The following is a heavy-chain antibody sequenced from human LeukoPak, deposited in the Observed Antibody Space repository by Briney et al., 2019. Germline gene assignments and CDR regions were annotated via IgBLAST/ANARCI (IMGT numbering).Heavy chain of an antibody. V-gene: IGHV3-30-3*01. Sequence: GGSLRLSCAASGFTFSSYAMHWVRQAPGKGLEWVAVISYDGSNKYYADSVKGRFTISRDNSKNTLYLQMNSLRAEDTAVYYCAREDNGSGYDPYYYYGMDVWGQGTTVTVPS. CDR1: GFTFSSYA. J-gene: IGHJ6*02. D-gene: IGHD5-12*01. CDR2: ISYDGSNK. CDR3: AREDNGSGYDPYYYYGMDV.